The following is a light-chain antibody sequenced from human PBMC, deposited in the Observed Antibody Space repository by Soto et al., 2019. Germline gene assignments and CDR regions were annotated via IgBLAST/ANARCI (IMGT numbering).Light chain of an antibody. J-gene: IGKJ1*01. CDR2: GAS. CDR3: QQYGTSPPT. V-gene: IGKV3-20*01. CDR1: QSVSSNF. Sequence: EIVLTQSPGTLSLSPGESATLSCKASQSVSSNFLAWYQRKPGHAPRLLIYGASYRATDIPYRFSGSGSGTDFTLTITRLEPEDFAVYYFQQYGTSPPTFGQGTKVEI.